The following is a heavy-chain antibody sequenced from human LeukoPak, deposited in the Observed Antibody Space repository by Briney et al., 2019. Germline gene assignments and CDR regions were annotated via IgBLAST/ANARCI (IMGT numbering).Heavy chain of an antibody. D-gene: IGHD5-18*01. CDR3: AKHSYGLDY. CDR2: INDSGST. Sequence: SETLSLTCAVYGGSFSGYYWSWIRQPPGKGLEWIGEINDSGSTNYNPSLKSRVTISVDTSKNQFSLKLSSVTAADTAVYYCAKHSYGLDYRGQGTLVTVSS. CDR1: GGSFSGYY. V-gene: IGHV4-34*01. J-gene: IGHJ4*02.